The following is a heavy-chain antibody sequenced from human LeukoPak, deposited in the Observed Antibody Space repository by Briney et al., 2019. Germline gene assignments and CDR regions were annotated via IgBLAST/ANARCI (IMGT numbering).Heavy chain of an antibody. CDR3: AREEGSGGYYHGMDV. V-gene: IGHV3-7*03. Sequence: GGSLRLSCAASGFTFSSYWMSWVREAPGKRLEWVPNIKQDGSEKYYVDSVKGRFTISRDNAKNSLYLQMNSLRAEDTAVYYCAREEGSGGYYHGMDVWGKGTTVTVSS. D-gene: IGHD3-10*01. CDR2: IKQDGSEK. J-gene: IGHJ6*04. CDR1: GFTFSSYW.